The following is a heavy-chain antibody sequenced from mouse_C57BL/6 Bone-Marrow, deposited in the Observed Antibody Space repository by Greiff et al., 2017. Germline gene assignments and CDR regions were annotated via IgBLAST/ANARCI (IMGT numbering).Heavy chain of an antibody. J-gene: IGHJ4*01. CDR2: ISSGGDYI. CDR3: TRDGGDGSMDY. Sequence: EVKVVESGEGLVKPGGSLKLSCAASGFTFSSYAMSWVRQTPEKRLEWVAYISSGGDYIYYADTVKGRFTISRDNARNTLYLQMSSLKSEDIAMYYCTRDGGDGSMDYWGQGTSVTVSS. CDR1: GFTFSSYA. D-gene: IGHD2-3*01. V-gene: IGHV5-9-1*02.